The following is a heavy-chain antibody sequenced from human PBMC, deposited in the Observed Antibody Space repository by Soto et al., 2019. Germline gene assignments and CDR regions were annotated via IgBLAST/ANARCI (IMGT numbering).Heavy chain of an antibody. CDR1: GFTFSSYA. CDR2: ISGSGGST. V-gene: IGHV3-23*01. D-gene: IGHD2-2*02. Sequence: GGSLRLSCAASGFTFSSYAMSWVRQAPGKGLEWVSAISGSGGSTYYADSVKGRFTISRDNSKNTLYLQMNSLRAEDTAVYYCAKVPYYTVRGYYYYMDVWGKGTTVTVSS. CDR3: AKVPYYTVRGYYYYMDV. J-gene: IGHJ6*03.